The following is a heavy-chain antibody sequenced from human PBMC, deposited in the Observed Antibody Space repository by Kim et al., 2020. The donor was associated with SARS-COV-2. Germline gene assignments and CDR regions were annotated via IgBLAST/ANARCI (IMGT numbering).Heavy chain of an antibody. Sequence: SVKVSCKASGGTFSSYAISWVRQAPGQGLEWMGGIIPIFGTANYAQKFQGRVTITADESTSTAYMELSSLRSEDTAVYYCARAGVEMATIYNYWGQGTLVTVSS. V-gene: IGHV1-69*13. CDR1: GGTFSSYA. CDR3: ARAGVEMATIYNY. CDR2: IIPIFGTA. J-gene: IGHJ4*02. D-gene: IGHD5-12*01.